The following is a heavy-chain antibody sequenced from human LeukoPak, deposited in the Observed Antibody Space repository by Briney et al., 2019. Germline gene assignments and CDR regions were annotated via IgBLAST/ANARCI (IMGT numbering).Heavy chain of an antibody. D-gene: IGHD2-2*01. V-gene: IGHV3-23*01. CDR1: GFTFNNYF. CDR2: ISGSAGST. CDR3: ARYCSGASCYLGLDY. Sequence: GGSLRLSCAASGFTFNNYFMTWVRQAPGKGLEWVSTISGSAGSTYYADFVKGLFTISRDDSRNTLYLQMNSLRADDTAVYYCARYCSGASCYLGLDYWGQGTLVTVSS. J-gene: IGHJ4*02.